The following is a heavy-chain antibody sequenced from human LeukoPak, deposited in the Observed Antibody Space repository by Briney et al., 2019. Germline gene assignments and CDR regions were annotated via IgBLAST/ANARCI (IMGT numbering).Heavy chain of an antibody. CDR2: ISYDGSNK. Sequence: GGSLRLSCAASGFTFSSYAMHWVRQAPGKGLEWVAVISYDGSNKYYADSVKGRFTISRDNSKNTLCLQMNSLRAEDTAVYYCARGALLTFDWGQGTLVTVSS. CDR3: ARGALLTFD. J-gene: IGHJ1*01. V-gene: IGHV3-30-3*01. CDR1: GFTFSSYA. D-gene: IGHD2/OR15-2a*01.